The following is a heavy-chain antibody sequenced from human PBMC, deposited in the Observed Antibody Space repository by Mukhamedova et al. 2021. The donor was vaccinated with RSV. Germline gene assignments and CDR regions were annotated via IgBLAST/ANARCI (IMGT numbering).Heavy chain of an antibody. Sequence: GKGLEWIGYIYYSGATNYNPSLKSRVTTSVDTSTNRFSLKLTSVTAADTAVYYCARGSRQNGAAFDYWGQGTLVSVPS. CDR2: IYYSGAT. J-gene: IGHJ4*02. CDR3: ARGSRQNGAAFDY. V-gene: IGHV4-59*13. D-gene: IGHD4-17*01.